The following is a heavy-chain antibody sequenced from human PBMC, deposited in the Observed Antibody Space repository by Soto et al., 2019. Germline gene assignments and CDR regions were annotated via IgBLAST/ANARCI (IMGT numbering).Heavy chain of an antibody. J-gene: IGHJ3*02. CDR3: AKDGWVVVAATEAFDI. CDR2: ISGSGGST. CDR1: GFTFSSYA. V-gene: IGHV3-23*01. D-gene: IGHD2-15*01. Sequence: GGSLILSCAASGFTFSSYAMSWVRQAPGKGLEWVSAISGSGGSTYYADSVKGRFTISRDNSKNTLYLQMNSLRAEDTAVYYCAKDGWVVVAATEAFDIWGQGTMVTVS.